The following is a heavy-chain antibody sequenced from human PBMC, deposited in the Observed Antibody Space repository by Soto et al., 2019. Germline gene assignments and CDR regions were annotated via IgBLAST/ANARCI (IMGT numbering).Heavy chain of an antibody. J-gene: IGHJ6*02. CDR1: GYTFTSYA. D-gene: IGHD2-21*01. CDR3: ARELPTYDYYYYGMDV. V-gene: IGHV1-3*01. Sequence: ASVKVSCKASGYTFTSYAMHWVRQAPGQRLEWMGWINAGNGNTKYSQKLQSRVTITRDTSASTAYMELSSLRSEDTAVYYCARELPTYDYYYYGMDVWGQGTTVTVSS. CDR2: INAGNGNT.